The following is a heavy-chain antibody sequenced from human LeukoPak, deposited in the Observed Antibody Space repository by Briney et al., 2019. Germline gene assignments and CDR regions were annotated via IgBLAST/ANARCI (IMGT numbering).Heavy chain of an antibody. CDR3: ARSAYYGDRLDY. Sequence: SETLSLTCAVYGTSFSAYYWTWIRQPPGEGLEWIGEIDHSGSTNYNPSLKSRVTISVDTSKNQFSLKLSSVTAADTAVYYCARSAYYGDRLDYWGQGTLVTVSS. CDR1: GTSFSAYY. J-gene: IGHJ4*02. CDR2: IDHSGST. D-gene: IGHD4-17*01. V-gene: IGHV4-34*01.